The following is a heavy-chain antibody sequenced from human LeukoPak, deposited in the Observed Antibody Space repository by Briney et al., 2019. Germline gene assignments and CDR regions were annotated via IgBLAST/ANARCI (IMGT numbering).Heavy chain of an antibody. Sequence: GGSLRLSCAASGFTVSSNYMSWIRQAPGKGLEWVSYISSSGSTIFYADSVKGRFSISRDNAKNSLYLQMNGLRAEDTAVYYCARERSSTWYDKWGQGTLVTVSS. J-gene: IGHJ5*02. CDR2: ISSSGSTI. D-gene: IGHD6-13*01. V-gene: IGHV3-11*01. CDR3: ARERSSTWYDK. CDR1: GFTVSSNY.